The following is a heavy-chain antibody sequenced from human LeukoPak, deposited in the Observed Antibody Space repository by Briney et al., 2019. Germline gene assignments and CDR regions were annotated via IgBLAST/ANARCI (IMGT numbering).Heavy chain of an antibody. CDR3: ARVDWMIGAFDI. D-gene: IGHD3-22*01. CDR2: ITSSSTTX. V-gene: IGHV3-48*02. CDR1: GXTXXTYS. Sequence: LSGGSLRLSCAASGXTXXTYSXXXXXXAXXXGXEWXSYITSSSTTXXXXDSVRGRFTISRDNAKNSLYLQMNSLRDEDTAVYYCARVDWMIGAFDIWGQGTMVTVSS. J-gene: IGHJ3*02.